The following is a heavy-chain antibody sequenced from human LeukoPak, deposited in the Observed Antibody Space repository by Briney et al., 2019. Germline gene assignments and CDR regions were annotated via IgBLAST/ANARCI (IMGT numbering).Heavy chain of an antibody. D-gene: IGHD2-15*01. J-gene: IGHJ4*02. CDR1: GGSISSVTDY. Sequence: PWETLSLTCTVSGGSISSVTDYWGWIRQPPGKGLEWSGVGYYTRSIYNNPSLKRRVTLSVDTSKNQFALKLSSVTAADTAVYYCARHERTSYCNGGSCELLDDWGQGTLVTAS. CDR3: ARHERTSYCNGGSCELLDD. CDR2: GYYTRSI. V-gene: IGHV4-39*01.